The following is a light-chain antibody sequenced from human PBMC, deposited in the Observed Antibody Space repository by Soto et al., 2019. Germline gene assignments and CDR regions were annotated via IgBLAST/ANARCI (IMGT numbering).Light chain of an antibody. J-gene: IGLJ2*01. Sequence: QSALTQPASVSGSPGQSITISCTGSSSDIGGHDYVSWYQQYPGNVPKLIIFDVSNPPSGVSSRCSGSKSGNTASLTISGLQTEDEAYYYCCSYATYNFVVFGGGTKLTVL. CDR3: CSYATYNFVV. V-gene: IGLV2-14*03. CDR2: DVS. CDR1: SSDIGGHDY.